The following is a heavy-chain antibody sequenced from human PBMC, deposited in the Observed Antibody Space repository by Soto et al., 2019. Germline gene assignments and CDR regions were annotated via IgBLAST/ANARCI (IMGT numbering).Heavy chain of an antibody. CDR2: IKTDGSIT. CDR1: GFSFSSYW. CDR3: ARVGTGSYWFDY. V-gene: IGHV3-74*01. Sequence: EVQMVESGGGLVQPGGSLRLSCAVSGFSFSSYWMHWVRQAPGKGLVWVSRIKTDGSITSYADSVKGRFTISRDNAKNTLYLQLNSPRVEDTAVYYCARVGTGSYWFDYWGQGTLVTVSS. J-gene: IGHJ4*02. D-gene: IGHD1-26*01.